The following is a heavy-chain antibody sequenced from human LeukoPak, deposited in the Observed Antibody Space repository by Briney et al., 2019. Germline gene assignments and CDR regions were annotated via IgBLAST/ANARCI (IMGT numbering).Heavy chain of an antibody. D-gene: IGHD3-22*01. CDR1: GFTFSNYY. J-gene: IGHJ4*02. CDR2: LKKDETEK. V-gene: IGHV3-7*01. CDR3: AKTGDTSGYRSIDY. Sequence: GGSLRLSCVASGFTFSNYYMSWVRQAPGKGLEWVANLKKDETEKHYVDSVKGRFTSSRDNAKNSLFLQMTSLRAEDTAIYYCAKTGDTSGYRSIDYWGQGTLVTVSS.